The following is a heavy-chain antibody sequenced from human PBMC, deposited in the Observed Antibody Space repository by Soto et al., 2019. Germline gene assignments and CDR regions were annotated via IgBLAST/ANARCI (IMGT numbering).Heavy chain of an antibody. CDR3: ARHATYYDILSGYYFDY. V-gene: IGHV5-51*01. Sequence: PGESLKISCKGSGYSFISYWIAWVRQMPGKGLEWMAIINPGDSETKYSPSFEGQVIISADKSINTAYLQWSSLKASDTAMYYCARHATYYDILSGYYFDYWRQGTQVPVSS. D-gene: IGHD3-9*01. CDR1: GYSFISYW. CDR2: INPGDSET. J-gene: IGHJ4*02.